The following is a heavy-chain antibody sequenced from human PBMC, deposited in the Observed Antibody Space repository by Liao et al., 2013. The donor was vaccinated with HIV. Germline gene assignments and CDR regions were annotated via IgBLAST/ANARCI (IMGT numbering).Heavy chain of an antibody. CDR3: ARLGVRIVLGLADY. Sequence: QVQLQESGPGLVKPSETLSLTCSVSGGSISNYYWSWIRQPAGKGLEWIGRIYTTGNTDSNPSLKSRVTMSVDASKNQFSLNLSSVTAADTAVYYCARLGVRIVLGLADYWGQGTLVTVTA. J-gene: IGHJ4*02. CDR1: GGSISNYY. V-gene: IGHV4-4*07. CDR2: IYTTGNT. D-gene: IGHD3-16*01.